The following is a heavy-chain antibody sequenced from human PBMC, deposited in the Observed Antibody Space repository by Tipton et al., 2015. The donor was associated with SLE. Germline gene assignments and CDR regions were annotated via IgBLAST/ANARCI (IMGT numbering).Heavy chain of an antibody. Sequence: SLRLSCAASGFTFSRDWMSWVRQAPGKGLEWVANIKQDGSEKYYVDSVKGRFTISRDNAKNSLYLQMNSLRAEDTAVYYCARDFLLSSGCYGSIQGGGLDYWGQGPLVTVSS. J-gene: IGHJ4*02. CDR1: GFTFSRDW. V-gene: IGHV3-7*01. CDR3: ARDFLLSSGCYGSIQGGGLDY. CDR2: IKQDGSEK. D-gene: IGHD6-19*01.